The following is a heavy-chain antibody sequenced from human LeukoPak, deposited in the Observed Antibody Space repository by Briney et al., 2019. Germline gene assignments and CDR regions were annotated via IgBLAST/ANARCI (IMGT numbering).Heavy chain of an antibody. J-gene: IGHJ4*02. CDR1: GGSISSYY. CDR3: ARGGGALFY. V-gene: IGHV4-59*01. CDR2: INYSGST. D-gene: IGHD3-16*01. Sequence: SETLSLTCTVSGGSISSYYWSWIRQPPRKGLEWIGYINYSGSTNYNPSLKSRVTISVDTSKNQFSLKLSSVTAADRAVYYCARGGGALFYWGQGTLVTVSS.